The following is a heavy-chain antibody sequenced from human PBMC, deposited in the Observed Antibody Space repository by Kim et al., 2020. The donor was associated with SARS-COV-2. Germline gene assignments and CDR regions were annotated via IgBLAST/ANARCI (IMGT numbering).Heavy chain of an antibody. Sequence: ASVKVSCKASGYTFTNYYMHWVRQAPGQGLEWMGIINPSGADTRYAQKFQGRVTMTRDTSTSTVYMELYSLRAEDTVVHYCARDSYGSGYYYGMDVWGQGTTVTVSS. V-gene: IGHV1-46*01. D-gene: IGHD3-10*01. CDR3: ARDSYGSGYYYGMDV. J-gene: IGHJ6*02. CDR2: INPSGADT. CDR1: GYTFTNYY.